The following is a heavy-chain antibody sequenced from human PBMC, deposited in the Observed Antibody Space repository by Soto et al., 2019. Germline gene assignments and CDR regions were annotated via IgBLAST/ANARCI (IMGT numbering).Heavy chain of an antibody. CDR3: ARLVYDTRLNYMYFDF. CDR1: GVSISSGNW. V-gene: IGHV4-4*02. CDR2: IFHDGTA. Sequence: SETLSLTCAVSGVSISSGNWWTWVRQTPQRGLEYIGEIFHDGTANYYPSFERRVTISVDTSKNQFSLKLTSVTAADTAIYFCARLVYDTRLNYMYFDFWGQGALVTVSS. J-gene: IGHJ4*02. D-gene: IGHD2-8*01.